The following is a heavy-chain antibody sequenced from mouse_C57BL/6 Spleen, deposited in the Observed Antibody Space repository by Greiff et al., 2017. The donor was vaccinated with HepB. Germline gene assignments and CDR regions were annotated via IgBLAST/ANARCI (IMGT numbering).Heavy chain of an antibody. Sequence: VQLQQSGTVLARPGASVKMSCKTSGYTFTSYWMHWVKQRPGQGLEWIGAIYPGNSDTSYNQKFKGKAKLTAVTSASTAYMELSSLTNEDSAVYYCTSITTVVAPFAYWGQGTLVTVSA. CDR3: TSITTVVAPFAY. D-gene: IGHD1-1*01. CDR2: IYPGNSDT. V-gene: IGHV1-5*01. CDR1: GYTFTSYW. J-gene: IGHJ3*01.